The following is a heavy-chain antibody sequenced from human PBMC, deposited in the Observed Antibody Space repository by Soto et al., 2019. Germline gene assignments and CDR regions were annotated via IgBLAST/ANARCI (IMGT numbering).Heavy chain of an antibody. CDR3: ARELRRGSVWYSTEY. Sequence: QVQLQQSGPGLVEPSQTLSLTCAISGDSVSSNSAAWNWIRQSPSRGLEWLGRTYYRSKWFNDXXVSVKSRLTIXXDXSXXQFSLHLNSVTPEDTAVYYCARELRRGSVWYSTEYWGQGTLVTVSS. J-gene: IGHJ4*02. D-gene: IGHD6-19*01. CDR2: TYYRSKWFN. CDR1: GDSVSSNSAA. V-gene: IGHV6-1*01.